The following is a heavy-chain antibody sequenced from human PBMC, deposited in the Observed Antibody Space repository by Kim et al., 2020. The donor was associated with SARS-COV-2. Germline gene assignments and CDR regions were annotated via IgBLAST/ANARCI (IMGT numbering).Heavy chain of an antibody. J-gene: IGHJ4*02. CDR3: AFRFSDSSGYYSFDY. Sequence: QKFQGRVTITADESTSTAYMELSSLRSEDTAVYYCAFRFSDSSGYYSFDYWGQGTLVTVSS. D-gene: IGHD3-22*01. V-gene: IGHV1-69*01.